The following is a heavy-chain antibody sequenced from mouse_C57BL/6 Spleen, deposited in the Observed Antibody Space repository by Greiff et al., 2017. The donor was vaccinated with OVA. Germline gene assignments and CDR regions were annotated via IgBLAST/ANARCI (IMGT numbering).Heavy chain of an antibody. J-gene: IGHJ3*01. Sequence: VKLQESGPELVKPGASVKISCKASGYAFSSSWMNWVKQRPGKGLEWIGRIYPGDGDTNYNGKFKGKATLTADKSSSTADMQLSSLTSEDSAVYFCARRGDGYPFAYWGQGTLVTVSA. CDR1: GYAFSSSW. D-gene: IGHD2-3*01. CDR3: ARRGDGYPFAY. V-gene: IGHV1-82*01. CDR2: IYPGDGDT.